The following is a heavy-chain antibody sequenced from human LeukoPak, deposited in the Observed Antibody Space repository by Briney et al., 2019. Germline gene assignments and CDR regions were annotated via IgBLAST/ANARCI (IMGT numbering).Heavy chain of an antibody. V-gene: IGHV3-7*01. J-gene: IGHJ6*04. CDR2: INQDGSEK. CDR1: GFMFRTYW. CDR3: SRALEV. Sequence: VGSLRLSCEVSGFMFRTYWMDWVRQAPGRGLEWVANINQDGSEKYYVDSVKGRFTISRDNTKNSFYLQMNSLRAEDTAVYYCSRALEVWGKGTTVTVSS.